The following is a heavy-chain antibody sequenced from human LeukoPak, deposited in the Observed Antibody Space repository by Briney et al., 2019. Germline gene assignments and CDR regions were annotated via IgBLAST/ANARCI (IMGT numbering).Heavy chain of an antibody. D-gene: IGHD3-10*01. J-gene: IGHJ5*02. V-gene: IGHV4-30-4*01. CDR2: IYYSGST. CDR1: GGSISSGDYY. Sequence: SETLSLTCTVSGGSISSGDYYWSWIRQPPGKGLEWIGYIYYSGSTYYNPSLKSRVTISVDTSKNQFSLKLSSVTAADTAVYYCARAQYRPITMVRGVMKLDWFDPWGQGTLVTVSS. CDR3: ARAQYRPITMVRGVMKLDWFDP.